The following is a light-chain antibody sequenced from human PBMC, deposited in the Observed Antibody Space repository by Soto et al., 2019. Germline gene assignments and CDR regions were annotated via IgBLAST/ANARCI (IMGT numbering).Light chain of an antibody. CDR2: DAS. V-gene: IGKV3-11*01. J-gene: IGKJ5*01. CDR1: QSVSSY. Sequence: EIVLTQSPATLSLSPGERATLSCRPSQSVSSYLAWYQQKPGQAPRLLIYDASNRATGIPARFSGSGSGTDFTLTISSLEPEDFAVYYCQQRSNWPPITFGQGTRLEIK. CDR3: QQRSNWPPIT.